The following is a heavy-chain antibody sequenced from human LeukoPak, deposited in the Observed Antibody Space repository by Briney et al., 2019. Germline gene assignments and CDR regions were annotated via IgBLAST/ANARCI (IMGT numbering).Heavy chain of an antibody. J-gene: IGHJ6*04. Sequence: GGSLRLSCAASGFTFSNAWMTWVRQAPGKGLEWVGRIKSKTDGGTTDYAAPVKGRFTISRDDSKNTLYLQMNSLKTEDTAVCYCTTGRYYDFWSGYYLDVWGKGTTVTVSS. D-gene: IGHD3-3*01. CDR1: GFTFSNAW. CDR3: TTGRYYDFWSGYYLDV. CDR2: IKSKTDGGTT. V-gene: IGHV3-15*01.